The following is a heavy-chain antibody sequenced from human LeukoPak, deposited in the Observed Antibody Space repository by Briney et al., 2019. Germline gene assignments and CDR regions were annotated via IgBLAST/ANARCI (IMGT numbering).Heavy chain of an antibody. Sequence: SETLSLTCAVYGGSFSGYDWSWIRQPPGKGLEWIGEINHSGSTNYNPSLKSRDTISVDTSKNQFSLKLSSVTAADTAVYYCARGHDVVVPAASPLYGMDVWGKGTTVTVSS. J-gene: IGHJ6*04. V-gene: IGHV4-34*01. D-gene: IGHD2-2*01. CDR2: INHSGST. CDR3: ARGHDVVVPAASPLYGMDV. CDR1: GGSFSGYD.